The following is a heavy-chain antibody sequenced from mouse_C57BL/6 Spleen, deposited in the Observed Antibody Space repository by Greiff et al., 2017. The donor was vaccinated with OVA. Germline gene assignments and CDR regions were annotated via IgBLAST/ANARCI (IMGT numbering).Heavy chain of an antibody. Sequence: VQLQQSGAELVRPGASVTLSCTASGFNIKADYMPWVQQRPEQGLEWIGWIDPENGDTEYASKFQGKATITADTSSNTAYLQLSSLTSEDTAVYYCTRDGRYYWGQGTTLTVSA. V-gene: IGHV14-4*01. D-gene: IGHD2-3*01. CDR3: TRDGRYY. CDR2: IDPENGDT. CDR1: GFNIKADY. J-gene: IGHJ2*01.